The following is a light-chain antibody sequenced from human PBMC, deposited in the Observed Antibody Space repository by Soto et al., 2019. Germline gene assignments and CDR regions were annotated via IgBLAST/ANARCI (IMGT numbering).Light chain of an antibody. Sequence: DIQMTQSPSTLSASIGDRVTITCRASQNVSHWLAWYRQKPGKAPNLLIYDVSSSESGVPSRFSGSGSGTEFTLTVSSLQPDDFETYFCQQYYGFPGTFGQGTKVEIK. CDR2: DVS. J-gene: IGKJ1*01. CDR3: QQYYGFPGT. CDR1: QNVSHW. V-gene: IGKV1-5*01.